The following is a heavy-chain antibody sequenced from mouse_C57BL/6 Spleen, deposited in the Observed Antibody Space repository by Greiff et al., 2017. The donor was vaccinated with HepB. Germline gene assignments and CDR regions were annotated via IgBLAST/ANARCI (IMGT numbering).Heavy chain of an antibody. V-gene: IGHV1-82*01. D-gene: IGHD1-1*01. CDR2: IYPGDGDT. Sequence: QVQLQQSGPELVKPGASVKISCKASGYAFSSSWMNWVKQRPGKGLEWIGRIYPGDGDTNYNGKFKGKATLTADKSSSTAYMQLSSLTSEDSAVYFCARSHYYGSSTYFDVWGTGTTVTVSS. CDR3: ARSHYYGSSTYFDV. J-gene: IGHJ1*03. CDR1: GYAFSSSW.